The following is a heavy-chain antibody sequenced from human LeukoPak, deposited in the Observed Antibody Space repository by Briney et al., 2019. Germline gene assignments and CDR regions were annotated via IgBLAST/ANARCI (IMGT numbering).Heavy chain of an antibody. J-gene: IGHJ4*02. CDR2: IWYDGTNK. Sequence: GRSLRLSCAASGVSLSRYGVHWVRQAPGKGLEWVAVIWYDGTNKYYADSVKGRFTISRDNSKNTLYRQMNSLRAEDTAVYYCARDQRGFSYSKYYFDYWGQGTLVTVSS. CDR1: GVSLSRYG. D-gene: IGHD5-18*01. V-gene: IGHV3-33*01. CDR3: ARDQRGFSYSKYYFDY.